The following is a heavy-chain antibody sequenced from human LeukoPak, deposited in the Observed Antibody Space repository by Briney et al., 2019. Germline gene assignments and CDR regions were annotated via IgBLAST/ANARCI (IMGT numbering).Heavy chain of an antibody. CDR1: GFTFSSYS. D-gene: IGHD2-2*01. CDR2: ISSSSSYI. Sequence: PGGSLRLSCAASGFTFSSYSMNWVRQAPGKGLEWVSSISSSSSYIYYADSVKGRFTISRDNAKNSLYLQMNSLRAEVAAVYYCARDVPSSTSWNYYGMDVWGQGTTVTVSS. V-gene: IGHV3-21*01. J-gene: IGHJ6*02. CDR3: ARDVPSSTSWNYYGMDV.